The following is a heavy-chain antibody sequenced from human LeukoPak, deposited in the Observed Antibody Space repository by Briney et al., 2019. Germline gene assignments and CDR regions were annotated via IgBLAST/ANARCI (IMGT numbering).Heavy chain of an antibody. CDR3: ARVWYYGSGSHNWFDP. J-gene: IGHJ5*02. Sequence: PSETLSLTCAVYGGSFSGYYWSWIRQPPGKGLEWIGYIYYSGSTNYNPSLKSRVTISVDTSKNQFSLKLSSVTAADTAVYYCARVWYYGSGSHNWFDPWGQGTLVTVSS. D-gene: IGHD3-10*01. CDR1: GGSFSGYY. V-gene: IGHV4-59*01. CDR2: IYYSGST.